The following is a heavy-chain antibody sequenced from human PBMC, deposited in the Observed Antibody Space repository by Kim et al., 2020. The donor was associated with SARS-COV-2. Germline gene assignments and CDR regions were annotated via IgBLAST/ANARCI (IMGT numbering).Heavy chain of an antibody. J-gene: IGHJ4*02. CDR2: T. D-gene: IGHD3-16*01. Sequence: TYYADPVKGRFTIFRDNSKNTLYLQMNSLRDVDTAVYYCANHVRLGFDYWGQGTLVTVPS. CDR3: ANHVRLGFDY. V-gene: IGHV3-23*01.